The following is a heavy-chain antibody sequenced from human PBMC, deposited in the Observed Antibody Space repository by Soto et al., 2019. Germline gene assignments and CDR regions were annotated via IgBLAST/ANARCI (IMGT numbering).Heavy chain of an antibody. D-gene: IGHD2-2*01. CDR2: IIPIFGTA. CDR3: ARVVPAPQFRYYGMDV. Sequence: GASVKVSCKASEGTFSSYAISWVRQAPGQGLEWMGGIIPIFGTANYVQKFQGRVTITADKSTSTAYMELSSLRSEDTAVYYCARVVPAPQFRYYGMDVWGQGTTVTVSS. J-gene: IGHJ6*02. V-gene: IGHV1-69*06. CDR1: EGTFSSYA.